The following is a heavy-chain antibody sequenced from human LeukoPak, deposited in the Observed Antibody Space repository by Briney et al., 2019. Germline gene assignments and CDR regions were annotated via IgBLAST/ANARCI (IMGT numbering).Heavy chain of an antibody. CDR3: ARDQFGAAQPENWFDP. J-gene: IGHJ5*02. Sequence: SETLSLTCTVSGGSISSGGYYWSWIRQHPGKGLEWIGYIYYSGSTYYNPSLKSRVTISVDTSKNQFSLKLSSVTAADTAVYYCARDQFGAAQPENWFDPWGQGTLVTVSS. CDR1: GGSISSGGYY. V-gene: IGHV4-31*03. D-gene: IGHD3-16*01. CDR2: IYYSGST.